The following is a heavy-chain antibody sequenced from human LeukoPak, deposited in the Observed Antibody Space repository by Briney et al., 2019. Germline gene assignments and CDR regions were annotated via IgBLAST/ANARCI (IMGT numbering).Heavy chain of an antibody. CDR3: ARTSRGVGFLVDP. V-gene: IGHV1-8*02. Sequence: GSMKVSCKASGYSFTNYDINWMRQASGQGREWLGWMSPATGETGYAEKFQGRITMTSDNSISTAYMELNSLRPEDTAVYYCARTSRGVGFLVDPWGQGTLVTVSS. D-gene: IGHD2-15*01. CDR1: GYSFTNYD. CDR2: MSPATGET. J-gene: IGHJ5*02.